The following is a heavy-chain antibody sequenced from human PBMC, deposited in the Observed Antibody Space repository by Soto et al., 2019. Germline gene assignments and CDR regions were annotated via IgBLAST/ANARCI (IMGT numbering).Heavy chain of an antibody. CDR1: GGSISGSY. V-gene: IGHV4-59*01. CDR3: AKYRRTDAEGYSLDF. J-gene: IGHJ4*02. D-gene: IGHD2-15*01. CDR2: IHYTGST. Sequence: TLSLTCTVSGGSISGSYWSWIRQTPGQVLEWIGFIHYTGSTNYNTSRKSRVTMSVDSAKNQFSLQLRSVNAADTAVYFYAKYRRTDAEGYSLDFWGQGALVTVSS.